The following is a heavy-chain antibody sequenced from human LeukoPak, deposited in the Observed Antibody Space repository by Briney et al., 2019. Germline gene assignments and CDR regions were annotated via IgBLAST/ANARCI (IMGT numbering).Heavy chain of an antibody. CDR3: ARVGSSSWQDYYYGMDV. J-gene: IGHJ6*02. V-gene: IGHV4-39*07. CDR2: IYYSGST. CDR1: GGSISSSSYY. Sequence: PSETLSLTCTVSGGSISSSSYYWGWIRQPPGKGLEWIGSIYYSGSTYYNPSLKSRVTISVDTSKNQFSLKLSSVTAADTAVYYCARVGSSSWQDYYYGMDVWGQGTTVTVSS. D-gene: IGHD6-13*01.